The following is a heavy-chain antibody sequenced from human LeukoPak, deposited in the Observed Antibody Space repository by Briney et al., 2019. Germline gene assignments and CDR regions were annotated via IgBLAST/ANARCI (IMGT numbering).Heavy chain of an antibody. CDR2: INPNSGAT. Sequence: ASVKVSCKASGYIFTGHYVHWVRQAPGQGLEWLGCINPNSGATNYAQKFQGRVTMTRDTSISTAYMELSRLRSDDTAVYYCARDGNYYYDSSGYSPDFDYWGQGTLVTVSS. CDR1: GYIFTGHY. D-gene: IGHD3-22*01. J-gene: IGHJ4*02. CDR3: ARDGNYYYDSSGYSPDFDY. V-gene: IGHV1-2*02.